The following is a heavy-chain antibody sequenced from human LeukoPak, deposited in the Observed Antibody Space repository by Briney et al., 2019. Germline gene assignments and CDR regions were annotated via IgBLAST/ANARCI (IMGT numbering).Heavy chain of an antibody. J-gene: IGHJ4*02. V-gene: IGHV3-30*18. D-gene: IGHD2-2*01. Sequence: PGGSLRLSCAASGFTFSSYGMHWVRQAPGKGLEWVAVISYDGSNKYYADSVKGRFTISRDNSKNTLYLQMNSLRAEDTAVYYCAKDEGCSSTSCFIVGATMHPDYWGQGTLVTVSS. CDR2: ISYDGSNK. CDR3: AKDEGCSSTSCFIVGATMHPDY. CDR1: GFTFSSYG.